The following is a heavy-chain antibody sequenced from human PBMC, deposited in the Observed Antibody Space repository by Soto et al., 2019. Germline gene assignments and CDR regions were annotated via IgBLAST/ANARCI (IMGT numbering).Heavy chain of an antibody. Sequence: QVQLQESGPGLVKPSETLSLTCTVSGGSVSSGSYYWSWIRQPPGKGLEWIGYIYYSGSTNYNPSLKSRVTISVDTSKNQFSLKLSSVTAADTAVYYCARDFAVTMVRGVGSYFDYWGQGTLVTVSS. V-gene: IGHV4-61*01. CDR2: IYYSGST. D-gene: IGHD3-10*01. CDR1: GGSVSSGSYY. J-gene: IGHJ4*02. CDR3: ARDFAVTMVRGVGSYFDY.